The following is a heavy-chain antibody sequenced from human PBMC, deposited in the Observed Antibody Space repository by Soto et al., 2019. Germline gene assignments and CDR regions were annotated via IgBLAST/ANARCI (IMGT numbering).Heavy chain of an antibody. V-gene: IGHV3-33*01. D-gene: IGHD3-10*01. CDR2: IWYDGSNK. CDR1: GFTFSSYG. J-gene: IGHJ4*02. Sequence: QVQLVESGGVVVQPGRYLRLSCAASGFTFSSYGMHWVRKAPGKGLEWVAVIWYDGSNKYYAHSVKGRFTISRDNSKNTLYLQMTSQGGEDTAVYYCARYNRMVRGVAGGTLDYWGEGTLVTVSS. CDR3: ARYNRMVRGVAGGTLDY.